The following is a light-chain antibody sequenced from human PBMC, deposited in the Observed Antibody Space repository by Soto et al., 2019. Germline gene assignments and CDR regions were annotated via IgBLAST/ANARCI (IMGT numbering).Light chain of an antibody. CDR2: GAS. J-gene: IGKJ1*01. V-gene: IGKV1-39*01. CDR3: QQTDGFPRT. Sequence: DIHMTQSPSSLSASVGDRVTITCRASQGISTSLSWYQQRPGKPPYLLIYGASTLQSGVPSRFSGSGSGTYFTLTISSLQPEDFATYYCQQTDGFPRTFGQGTKVDNK. CDR1: QGISTS.